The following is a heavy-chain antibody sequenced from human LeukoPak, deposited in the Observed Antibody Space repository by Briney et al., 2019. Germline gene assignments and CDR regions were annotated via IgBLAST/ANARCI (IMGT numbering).Heavy chain of an antibody. CDR2: INHSGST. V-gene: IGHV4-34*01. CDR3: ARGFFKGETDRPCVFDI. D-gene: IGHD2-21*01. CDR1: GGSFSGYY. J-gene: IGHJ3*02. Sequence: SETLSLTCAVYGGSFSGYYWSWIRQPPGKGLEWIGEINHSGSTNYNPSLKSRVTISVDTSKNQFSLKLSSVTAADTAVYYCARGFFKGETDRPCVFDIGGQGKRVTVSS.